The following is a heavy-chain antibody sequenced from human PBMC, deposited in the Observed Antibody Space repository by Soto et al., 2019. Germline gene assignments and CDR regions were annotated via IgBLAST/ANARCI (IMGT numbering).Heavy chain of an antibody. CDR2: IYYSGTT. CDR3: ARHYGSGSDPLDY. D-gene: IGHD3-10*01. J-gene: IGHJ4*02. V-gene: IGHV4-59*08. CDR1: GGSISGYY. Sequence: ASETLSLTCTVSGGSISGYYWGWIRQPPGRGLEYIGYIYYSGTTNYNPSLKSRVTMSVDTSKNQFSLKLNSVTAADTAVYYCARHYGSGSDPLDYWGPGTLVTVSS.